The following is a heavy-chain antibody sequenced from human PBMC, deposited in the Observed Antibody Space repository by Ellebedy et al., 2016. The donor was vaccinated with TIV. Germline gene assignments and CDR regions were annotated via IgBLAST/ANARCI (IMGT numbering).Heavy chain of an antibody. V-gene: IGHV4-34*01. CDR3: ARAPLWFGELNAFDI. CDR1: GGSFSGYY. J-gene: IGHJ3*02. D-gene: IGHD3-10*01. Sequence: MPSETLSLTCAVYGGSFSGYYWSWIRQPPGKGLEWIGEINHSGSTNYNPSLKSRVTISVDTSKNKFSLKLSSVTAADTAVYYCARAPLWFGELNAFDIWGQGTMVTGSS. CDR2: INHSGST.